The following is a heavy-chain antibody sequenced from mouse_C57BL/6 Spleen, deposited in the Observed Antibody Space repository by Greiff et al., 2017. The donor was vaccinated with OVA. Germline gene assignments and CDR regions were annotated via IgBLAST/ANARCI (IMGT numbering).Heavy chain of an antibody. V-gene: IGHV5-2*01. D-gene: IGHD1-1*01. CDR3: ARHGSSWYFDV. CDR2: INSDGGST. CDR1: EYAFPSHD. J-gene: IGHJ1*03. Sequence: EVKLMESGGGLVQPGESLKLSCESNEYAFPSHDMSWVRKTPEKRLELVAAINSDGGSTYYPDTMKGRVIISRDNTKTTLYLQMSSLRSEDTALYYCARHGSSWYFDVWGTGTTVTVSS.